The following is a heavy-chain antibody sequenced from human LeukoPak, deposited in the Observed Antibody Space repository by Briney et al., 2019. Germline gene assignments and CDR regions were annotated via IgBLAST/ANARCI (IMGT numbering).Heavy chain of an antibody. V-gene: IGHV4-59*11. J-gene: IGHJ4*02. CDR2: IHYSGST. CDR1: GGSISGHY. CDR3: AREIHYYGSGSYDY. D-gene: IGHD3-10*01. Sequence: SETLPLTCTVSGGSISGHYWSWIRQPPGKGLEWIGYIHYSGSTKYNPSLKSRVTISVDKAKNQFSLKVSSVTAADTAVYYCAREIHYYGSGSYDYWGQGTLVTVSS.